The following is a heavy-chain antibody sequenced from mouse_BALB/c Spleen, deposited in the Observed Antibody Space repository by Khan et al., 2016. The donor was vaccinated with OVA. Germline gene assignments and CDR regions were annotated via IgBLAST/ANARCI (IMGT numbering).Heavy chain of an antibody. CDR1: GYTFTSYW. V-gene: IGHV1-7*01. D-gene: IGHD2-2*01. J-gene: IGHJ3*01. CDR3: ARGGYGSFAY. Sequence: QVQLKESGAELAKPGASVKMSCKASGYTFTSYWMHWVKQRPGQGLEWIGYINPSTGYTEYNQKFKDKATLTADKSSSTADMQLSSLTSEDSAVYYCARGGYGSFAYWGQGTLVTVSA. CDR2: INPSTGYT.